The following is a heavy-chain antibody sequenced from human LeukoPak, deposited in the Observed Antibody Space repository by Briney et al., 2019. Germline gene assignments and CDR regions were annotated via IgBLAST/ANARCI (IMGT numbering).Heavy chain of an antibody. D-gene: IGHD1-26*01. CDR2: IRYDGSNK. Sequence: PGGSLRLSCAASGFTFSSYGMHWVRQAPGKGLEWVAFIRYDGSNKYYADSVKGRFTISRDNSKNTLYLQMNSLRAEDTAVYYCAKDYSGSPPGLFDYWGQGTLVTVSS. V-gene: IGHV3-30*02. CDR1: GFTFSSYG. J-gene: IGHJ4*02. CDR3: AKDYSGSPPGLFDY.